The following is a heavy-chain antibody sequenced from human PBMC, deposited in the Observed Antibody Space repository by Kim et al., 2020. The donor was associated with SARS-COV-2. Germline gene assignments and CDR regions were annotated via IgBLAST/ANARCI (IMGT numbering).Heavy chain of an antibody. CDR2: IYYSGST. CDR1: GGSISSYY. CDR3: ARVPPPRGYSYALYYFDY. J-gene: IGHJ4*02. Sequence: SETLSLTCTVSGGSISSYYWSWIRQPPGKGLEWIGYIYYSGSTNYNPSLKSRVTISVDTSKNQFSLKLSSVTAADTAVYYCARVPPPRGYSYALYYFDYWGQGTLVTVSS. V-gene: IGHV4-59*01. D-gene: IGHD5-18*01.